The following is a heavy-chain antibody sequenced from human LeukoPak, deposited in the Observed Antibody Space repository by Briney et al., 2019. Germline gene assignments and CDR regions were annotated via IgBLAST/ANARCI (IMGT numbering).Heavy chain of an antibody. CDR2: IKRDGNDK. D-gene: IGHD6-19*01. CDR3: ARALYTSGWYPDYFDY. Sequence: GGSLRLSCAASGFTFSSYAMSWVRQAPGKGLEWVANIKRDGNDKYYVDSVKGRFTISRDNAENSLYLEVNSLRAEDTAVYYCARALYTSGWYPDYFDYWGQGTLVTVSS. CDR1: GFTFSSYA. V-gene: IGHV3-7*01. J-gene: IGHJ4*02.